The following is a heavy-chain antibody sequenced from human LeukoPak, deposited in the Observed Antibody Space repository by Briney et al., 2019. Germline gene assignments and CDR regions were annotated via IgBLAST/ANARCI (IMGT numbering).Heavy chain of an antibody. CDR1: GFTVSSNY. J-gene: IGHJ3*02. Sequence: GGSLRLSCAASGFTVSSNYMSWVRQAPGKGLECVSVIYSGGSTYYADSVKGRFTISRDNSKNTLYLQMNSLRAEDTAVYYCARATWFRELFQAFDIWGQGTMVTVSS. CDR3: ARATWFRELFQAFDI. V-gene: IGHV3-53*01. D-gene: IGHD3-10*01. CDR2: IYSGGST.